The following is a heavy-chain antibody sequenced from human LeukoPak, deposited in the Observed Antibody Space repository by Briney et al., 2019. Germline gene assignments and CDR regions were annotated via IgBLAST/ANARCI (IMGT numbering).Heavy chain of an antibody. CDR1: GYSFTSYW. CDR3: ARSMYYYDGSGYYPPPFMAFDI. Sequence: GESLKISCKGSGYSFTSYWIGWVRQMPGKGLEWMGIIYPGDSDTRYSPSFQGQVTISADKSISTAYLQWSSLKASDTAMYYCARSMYYYDGSGYYPPPFMAFDIWGQGTMVTVSS. J-gene: IGHJ3*02. V-gene: IGHV5-51*01. CDR2: IYPGDSDT. D-gene: IGHD3-22*01.